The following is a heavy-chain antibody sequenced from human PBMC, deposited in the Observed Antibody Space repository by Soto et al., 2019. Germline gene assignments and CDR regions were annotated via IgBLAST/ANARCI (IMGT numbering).Heavy chain of an antibody. J-gene: IGHJ4*02. V-gene: IGHV5-51*01. CDR1: GYSFTSYW. D-gene: IGHD5-12*01. Sequence: GESLKISCKGSGYSFTSYWIGWVRQMPGKGLEWMGIIYPGDSDTKYSPSFQGQVTISADKSISTAYLQWSSLKASDTAVYYCAKRGGYDLKAFDYWGQGTLVTVSS. CDR2: IYPGDSDT. CDR3: AKRGGYDLKAFDY.